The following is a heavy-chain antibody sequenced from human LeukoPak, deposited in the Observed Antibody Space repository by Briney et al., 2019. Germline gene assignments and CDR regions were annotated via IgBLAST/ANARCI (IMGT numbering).Heavy chain of an antibody. CDR3: ARTRGTYGDSFYDY. V-gene: IGHV4-4*07. D-gene: IGHD2-21*02. Sequence: SETLSLTCTVSGGSIGNYYWNWIRQPAGKGQEWIGRISSAGSTNYNPSLQSRVTMSVDTPRNQFSLKLDSVTAADTAVYYCARTRGTYGDSFYDYWGQGTLVTVSS. CDR2: ISSAGST. CDR1: GGSIGNYY. J-gene: IGHJ4*02.